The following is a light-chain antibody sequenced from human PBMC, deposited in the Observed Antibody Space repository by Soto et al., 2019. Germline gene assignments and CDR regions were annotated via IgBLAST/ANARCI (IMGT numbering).Light chain of an antibody. Sequence: EVVLTQSPGTLSLSPCERSTLSCRASRTVDGNYLAWYHQKPGQPPRLLIHSASTRAPGIPDRFSASGAGTDFTLTISRLEPEDSAVYYCQQYSASPRTFGPGTKVDIK. CDR3: QQYSASPRT. CDR2: SAS. J-gene: IGKJ3*01. V-gene: IGKV3-20*01. CDR1: RTVDGNY.